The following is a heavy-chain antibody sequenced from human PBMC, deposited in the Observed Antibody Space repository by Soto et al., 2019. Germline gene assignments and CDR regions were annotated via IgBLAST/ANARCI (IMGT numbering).Heavy chain of an antibody. J-gene: IGHJ2*01. Sequence: LQLQESGPGLVKPSETLSLTCTVSNGSISSRYYWGWLRQTPGKGLEWIASIYYVGSTYYSPSLESRVTISVDTSNNQFSLRLNSVTAADTAVYYCARTAVATHWYVDLWGRGTLVT. D-gene: IGHD6-19*01. CDR2: IYYVGST. CDR3: ARTAVATHWYVDL. V-gene: IGHV4-39*01. CDR1: NGSISSRYY.